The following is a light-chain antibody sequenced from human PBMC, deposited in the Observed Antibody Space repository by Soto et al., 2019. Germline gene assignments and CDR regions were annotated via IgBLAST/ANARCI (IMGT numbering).Light chain of an antibody. J-gene: IGKJ5*01. CDR2: AAS. V-gene: IGKV1-9*01. CDR1: QGISSF. Sequence: DIQLTQSPSFLSASAGDSVTITCRASQGISSFLAWYQQKPGRAPKLLIYAASTLQSGVPSRFSGSGSGTEFTLTITSLQPEDFATYYCQQLNFFPITFGQGTRLEIK. CDR3: QQLNFFPIT.